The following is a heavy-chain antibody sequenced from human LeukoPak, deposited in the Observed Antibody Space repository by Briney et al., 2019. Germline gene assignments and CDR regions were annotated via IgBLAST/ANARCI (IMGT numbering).Heavy chain of an antibody. CDR3: ARHGGSGLQLRFLEWLRVPYMDV. CDR2: IYPGDSDT. CDR1: GYTFTSYW. D-gene: IGHD3-3*01. V-gene: IGHV5-51*01. J-gene: IGHJ6*03. Sequence: GESLKISCKGSGYTFTSYWIGWVRQMPGKGLEWMGIIYPGDSDTRYSPSFQGQVTISADKSISTAYLQWSSLKASDTAMYYCARHGGSGLQLRFLEWLRVPYMDVWGKGTTVTVSS.